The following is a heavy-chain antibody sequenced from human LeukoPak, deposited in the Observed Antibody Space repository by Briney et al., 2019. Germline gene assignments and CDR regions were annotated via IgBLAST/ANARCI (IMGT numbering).Heavy chain of an antibody. D-gene: IGHD3-9*01. CDR2: MYYSGST. Sequence: SETLSLTCTVSGGSISSFYWSWFRQPPGKGLEWIGLMYYSGSTYYNPSLKSRVSLSVDTSKNQFSLKLNSVTAADTAVYYCARAGYDIATGYCGAFDIWGQGTMVTVSS. CDR3: ARAGYDIATGYCGAFDI. J-gene: IGHJ3*02. V-gene: IGHV4-59*01. CDR1: GGSISSFY.